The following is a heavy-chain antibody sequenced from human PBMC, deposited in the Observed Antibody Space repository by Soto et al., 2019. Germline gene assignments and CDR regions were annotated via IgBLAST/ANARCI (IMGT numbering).Heavy chain of an antibody. D-gene: IGHD3-16*02. J-gene: IGHJ4*02. CDR3: MTDRQYRPAF. V-gene: IGHV3-15*07. Sequence: PGGSLRLSCAASGFTFNDAWMNWVRQAPGKGLEWVGRIKSKTDGGAADYAAPVKDRFTISRDDSKSTVYLTMDSLTTEDTAVYYCMTDRQYRPAFWGQGTLVTVPQ. CDR2: IKSKTDGGAA. CDR1: GFTFNDAW.